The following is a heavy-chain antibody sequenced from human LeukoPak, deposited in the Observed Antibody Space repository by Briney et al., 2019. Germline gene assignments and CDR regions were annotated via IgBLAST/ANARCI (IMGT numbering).Heavy chain of an antibody. CDR2: RLYRGST. Sequence: SETLSLTCTVSGGSISSSSYYWGWIRQTPGKGLEWIGTRLYRGSTYNNPSLKSRVTISVDTSKNQFSLKLSSVTAADTAVYYCARVVRGLDSYFDYWGQGTLVTVSS. V-gene: IGHV4-39*07. CDR1: GGSISSSSYY. J-gene: IGHJ4*02. CDR3: ARVVRGLDSYFDY. D-gene: IGHD4-17*01.